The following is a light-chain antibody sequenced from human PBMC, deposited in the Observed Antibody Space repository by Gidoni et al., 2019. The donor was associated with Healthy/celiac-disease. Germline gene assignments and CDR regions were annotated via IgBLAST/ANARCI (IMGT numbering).Light chain of an antibody. CDR2: GAS. CDR3: QQYNSWPPVYT. V-gene: IGKV3-15*01. J-gene: IGKJ2*01. Sequence: ILLTQYPATLSVSPGERATLSCRASQRVSSYLPWYQQKPGQAPRLLIYGASTRASGIPARFSGSGSGTEFTLTISSLQSEDFAVYYCQQYNSWPPVYTFGQGTKLEIK. CDR1: QRVSSY.